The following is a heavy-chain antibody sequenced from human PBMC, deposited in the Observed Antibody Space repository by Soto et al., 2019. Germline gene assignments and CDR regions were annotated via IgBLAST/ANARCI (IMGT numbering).Heavy chain of an antibody. CDR3: ARVNIVATVRGSYYFDY. CDR1: GYTFTSYG. V-gene: IGHV1-18*01. Sequence: ASVKVSCKASGYTFTSYGISWVRQAPGQGLEWMGWISAYNGNTNYAQKLQGRVTMTTDTSTCTAYMELRSLRSDDTAVYYCARVNIVATVRGSYYFDYWGQGTLVTVSS. CDR2: ISAYNGNT. D-gene: IGHD5-12*01. J-gene: IGHJ4*02.